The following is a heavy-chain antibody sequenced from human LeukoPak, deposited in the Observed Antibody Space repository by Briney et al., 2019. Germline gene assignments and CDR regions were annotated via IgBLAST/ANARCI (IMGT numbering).Heavy chain of an antibody. Sequence: PSETLSLTCAVYGGSFSGYYWSWIRQPPGKGLEWIGAINHSGSTNYNPSLKSRVPIAVDTSKNQFSLKLSSVTAADTAVYYCARGPAGSGYDVPRYNWFDPWGQGTLVTVSS. V-gene: IGHV4-34*01. CDR2: INHSGST. CDR1: GGSFSGYY. J-gene: IGHJ5*02. D-gene: IGHD5-12*01. CDR3: ARGPAGSGYDVPRYNWFDP.